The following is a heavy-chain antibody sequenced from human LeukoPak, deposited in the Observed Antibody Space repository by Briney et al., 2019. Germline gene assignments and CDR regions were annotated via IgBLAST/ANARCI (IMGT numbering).Heavy chain of an antibody. D-gene: IGHD4-11*01. CDR3: ARGGLGGITAYSNYLFDY. V-gene: IGHV4-59*08. J-gene: IGHJ4*02. Sequence: PSETLSLTCTVSGGSISNYYWSWIRQPPGEGLEWLGYIYYSGSTNYNPSLKSRVTISIDTSKNQFSLNLTSVTAADTAVYYCARGGLGGITAYSNYLFDYWGQGTLVTVSS. CDR2: IYYSGST. CDR1: GGSISNYY.